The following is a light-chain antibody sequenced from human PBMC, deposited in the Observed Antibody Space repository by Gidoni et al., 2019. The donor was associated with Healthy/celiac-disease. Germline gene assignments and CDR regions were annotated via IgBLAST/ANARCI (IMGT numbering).Light chain of an antibody. CDR1: QGIRND. Sequence: AIQLTQSPSSLSASVGDRVTITCRASQGIRNDLGWYQQKPGKAPKLLIYAASSLQSGVPSRFSGSGSGTDFTLTISSLQPEDFATYYCLQDYNYPRTFGQXTKVEIK. CDR3: LQDYNYPRT. V-gene: IGKV1-6*01. CDR2: AAS. J-gene: IGKJ1*01.